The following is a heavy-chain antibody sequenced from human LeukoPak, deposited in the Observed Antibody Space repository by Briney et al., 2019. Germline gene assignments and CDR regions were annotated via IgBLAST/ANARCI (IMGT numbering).Heavy chain of an antibody. Sequence: PSETLSLTCTVSGGSISSYYWSWIRQPAGKGLGWIGRIYTSGSTNYNPSLKSRVTMSVDTSKNQFSLKLSSVTAADTAVYYCARGDSSSSGYYFDYWGQGTLVTVSS. CDR3: ARGDSSSSGYYFDY. J-gene: IGHJ4*02. D-gene: IGHD6-6*01. V-gene: IGHV4-4*07. CDR2: IYTSGST. CDR1: GGSISSYY.